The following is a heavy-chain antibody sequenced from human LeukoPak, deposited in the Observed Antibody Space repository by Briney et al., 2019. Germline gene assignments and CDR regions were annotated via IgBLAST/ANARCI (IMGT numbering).Heavy chain of an antibody. J-gene: IGHJ4*02. Sequence: TGRSLRLSCAASGFTFSSYAMHWVRQAPGKGLEWVSGISWNSGSIGYADSVKGRFTISRDNAKNSLYLQMNSLRAEDTALYYCAKESGDPTYFDYWGQGTLVTVSS. D-gene: IGHD3-3*01. V-gene: IGHV3-9*01. CDR2: ISWNSGSI. CDR1: GFTFSSYA. CDR3: AKESGDPTYFDY.